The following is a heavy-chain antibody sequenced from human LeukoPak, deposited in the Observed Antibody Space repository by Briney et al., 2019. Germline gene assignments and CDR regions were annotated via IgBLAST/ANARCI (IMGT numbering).Heavy chain of an antibody. D-gene: IGHD6-13*01. CDR1: GGSISSGDYY. CDR2: IYYSGST. V-gene: IGHV4-30-4*08. Sequence: SETLSLTCTVSGGSISSGDYYWSWIRQPPGKGLEWMGYIYYSGSTYYNPSLKSRVTISVDTYKNQFSLKLSSVTAADTAVYYCARGWYSRSWYVDQFDYWGQGTLVTVSS. CDR3: ARGWYSRSWYVDQFDY. J-gene: IGHJ4*02.